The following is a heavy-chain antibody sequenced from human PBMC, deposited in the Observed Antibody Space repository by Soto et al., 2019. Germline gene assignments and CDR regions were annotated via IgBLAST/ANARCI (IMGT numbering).Heavy chain of an antibody. CDR3: ARDPALTYYYDSSGHKYFDY. V-gene: IGHV3-30-3*01. CDR1: GFTFSSYA. J-gene: IGHJ4*02. D-gene: IGHD3-22*01. Sequence: GGSLRLSCAASGFTFSSYAMHWVRQAPGKGLEWVAVISYDGSNKYYADSVKGRFTISRDNSKNTLYLQMNSLRAEDTAVYYCARDPALTYYYDSSGHKYFDYWGQGTLVTVSS. CDR2: ISYDGSNK.